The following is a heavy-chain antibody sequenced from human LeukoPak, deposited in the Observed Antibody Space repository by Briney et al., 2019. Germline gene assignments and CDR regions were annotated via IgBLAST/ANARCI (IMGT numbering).Heavy chain of an antibody. CDR1: GYTFTGYY. CDR3: ARDRYDSSGYYYGGMYY. J-gene: IGHJ4*02. V-gene: IGHV1-2*06. CDR2: INPNSGGT. D-gene: IGHD3-22*01. Sequence: ASVKVSCKASGYTFTGYYTHWVRQAPGQGLEWMGRINPNSGGTNYAQKFQGRVTMTRDTSISTAYMELSRLRSDDTAVYYCARDRYDSSGYYYGGMYYWGQGTLVTVSS.